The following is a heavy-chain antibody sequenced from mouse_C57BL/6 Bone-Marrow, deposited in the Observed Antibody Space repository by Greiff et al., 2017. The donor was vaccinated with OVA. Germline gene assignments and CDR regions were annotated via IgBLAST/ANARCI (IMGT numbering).Heavy chain of an antibody. CDR1: GYTFTSYW. V-gene: IGHV1-64*01. Sequence: VKLQQPGAELVKPGASVKLSCKPSGYTFTSYWMHWLKQRPGQGLEWIGMIHPNSGSTNYNEKFKSKATLTVDKSSSTAYMQLSSLTSEDSAVYYCARGGFYYSNYVGWYFDVWGTGTTVTVSS. J-gene: IGHJ1*03. CDR2: IHPNSGST. CDR3: ARGGFYYSNYVGWYFDV. D-gene: IGHD2-5*01.